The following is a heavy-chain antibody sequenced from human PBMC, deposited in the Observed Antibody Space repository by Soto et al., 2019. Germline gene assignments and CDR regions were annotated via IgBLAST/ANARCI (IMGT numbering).Heavy chain of an antibody. CDR3: TRAPSRYVISSNWFDP. CDR2: INPNAGGR. CDR1: GYTFTDYY. Sequence: ASLEVSCKASGYTFTDYYLHWVRQAPGQGLEWMGWINPNAGGRYYAQKFQGRITMTRDTSISAAYMDLSSLRSDDTAVYYCTRAPSRYVISSNWFDPWGQGTLVTVSS. D-gene: IGHD3-9*01. J-gene: IGHJ5*02. V-gene: IGHV1-2*02.